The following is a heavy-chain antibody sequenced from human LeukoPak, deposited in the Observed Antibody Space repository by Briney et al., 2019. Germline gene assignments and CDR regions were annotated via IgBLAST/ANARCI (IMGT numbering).Heavy chain of an antibody. CDR3: ARAGVRGVQDEDAFDI. Sequence: GASVKVSCKASGYTFTSYGISWVRQAPGQGLEWMGWISAYNGNTYYAQKLQGRVTMTTDTSTSSAYMELRSLRSDDTAVYYCARAGVRGVQDEDAFDIWGQGTMVTVSS. V-gene: IGHV1-18*01. CDR1: GYTFTSYG. D-gene: IGHD3-10*01. CDR2: ISAYNGNT. J-gene: IGHJ3*02.